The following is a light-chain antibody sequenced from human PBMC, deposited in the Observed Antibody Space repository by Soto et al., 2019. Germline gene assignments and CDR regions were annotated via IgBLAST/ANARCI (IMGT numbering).Light chain of an antibody. CDR2: GAS. J-gene: IGKJ1*01. Sequence: EIVLTQSPATLSGPPGESATLSCRASQSVDNNLVWYQQNPGQAPRLLIYGASTRATGIPARFSGGGSGAEFTLPISSLQSEDFAVYYCQDYHNWPQTFGQGTKVDIK. CDR1: QSVDNN. CDR3: QDYHNWPQT. V-gene: IGKV3-15*01.